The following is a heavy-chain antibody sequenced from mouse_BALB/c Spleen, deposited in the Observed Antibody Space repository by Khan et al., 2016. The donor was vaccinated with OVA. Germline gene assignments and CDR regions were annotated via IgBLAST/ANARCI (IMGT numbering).Heavy chain of an antibody. CDR1: GFSLTDYG. V-gene: IGHV2-6-5*01. CDR2: IWGRGTT. CDR3: AKGVWSYYFALNY. J-gene: IGHJ4*01. Sequence: QVQLKESGPGLVAPSQNLSIPCTVSGFSLTDYGVSWIRQPPGKGLEWLGVIWGRGTTYYNSALKSRLSICKDNSKIKVFLKMNSLQTEDTAMYYCAKGVWSYYFALNYWGQGTSVTVSS. D-gene: IGHD2-10*02.